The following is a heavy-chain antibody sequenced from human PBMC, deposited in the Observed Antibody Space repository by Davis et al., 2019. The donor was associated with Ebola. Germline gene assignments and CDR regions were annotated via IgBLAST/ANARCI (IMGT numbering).Heavy chain of an antibody. CDR1: GYTFTSYG. CDR2: ISAYNGNT. D-gene: IGHD6-13*01. V-gene: IGHV1-18*01. CDR3: ARGGYSSSWTYYYYYYMDV. Sequence: ASVKVSCKASGYTFTSYGISWVRQAPGQGLEWMGWISAYNGNTNYAQKLQGRVTMTTDTSTSTAYMELRSLRSDDTAVYYCARGGYSSSWTYYYYYYMDVWGKGTTVTVSS. J-gene: IGHJ6*03.